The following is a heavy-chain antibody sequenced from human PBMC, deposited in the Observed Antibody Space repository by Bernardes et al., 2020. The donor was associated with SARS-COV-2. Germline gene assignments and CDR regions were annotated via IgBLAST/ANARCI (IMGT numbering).Heavy chain of an antibody. J-gene: IGHJ5*02. Sequence: GGSLRLSCAASGFAFSDYYMTWIRQAPGKGLEWVAYISSHATTIYYADSVKGRFTISRDNARSSLFLQMNSLRAEDTAVYYCARAELDASVITGGLFDPWGQGTLVTVSS. D-gene: IGHD3-16*01. CDR3: ARAELDASVITGGLFDP. CDR1: GFAFSDYY. CDR2: ISSHATTI. V-gene: IGHV3-11*01.